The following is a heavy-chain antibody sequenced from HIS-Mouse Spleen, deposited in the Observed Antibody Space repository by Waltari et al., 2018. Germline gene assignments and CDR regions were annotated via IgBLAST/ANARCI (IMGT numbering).Heavy chain of an antibody. D-gene: IGHD6-13*01. CDR1: GGSISSSRYY. CDR2: IYYSGSP. V-gene: IGHV4-39*07. J-gene: IGHJ2*01. Sequence: QLQLQESGPGLVKPSETLSLTCTVSGGSISSSRYYWGWIRQPPGKGLGWIWSIYYSGSPYYNPSLKSRVTISVDTSKNQFSRKLSSVTAADTAVYYCAREIPYSSSWYDWYFDLWGRGTLVTVSS. CDR3: AREIPYSSSWYDWYFDL.